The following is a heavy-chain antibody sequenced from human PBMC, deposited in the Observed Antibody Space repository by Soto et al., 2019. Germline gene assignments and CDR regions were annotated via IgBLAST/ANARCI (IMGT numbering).Heavy chain of an antibody. D-gene: IGHD2-15*01. J-gene: IGHJ5*02. V-gene: IGHV3-23*01. Sequence: GGSLRLSCAASGFAFGAYAMTWVRQAPGKGLEWVSVISGGGGNTYYADSVKGRFTISRDNSKKILYLQMSSLRAEDTAIYYCAKDPVQQLLPSWWFDPCGLGTLVTVSS. CDR2: ISGGGGNT. CDR1: GFAFGAYA. CDR3: AKDPVQQLLPSWWFDP.